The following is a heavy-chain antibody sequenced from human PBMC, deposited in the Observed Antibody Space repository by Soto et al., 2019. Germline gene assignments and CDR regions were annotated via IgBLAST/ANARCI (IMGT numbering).Heavy chain of an antibody. CDR2: ITRSGST. CDR1: GGSFSDYY. Sequence: SETLSLTCAVYGGSFSDYYWYWSWIRQPPGKGLEWIGEITRSGSTNYNPSLKSRVSISVDTSKKQFSLKLSSVIAADTAVYFSARRRGKDSTFYYMDNWGKGTTLTV. V-gene: IGHV4-34*01. J-gene: IGHJ6*03. CDR3: ARRRGKDSTFYYMDN. D-gene: IGHD3-16*01.